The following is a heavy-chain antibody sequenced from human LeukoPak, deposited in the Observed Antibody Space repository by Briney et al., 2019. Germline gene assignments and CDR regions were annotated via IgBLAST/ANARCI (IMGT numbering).Heavy chain of an antibody. CDR1: GFTFSSYW. Sequence: QPGGSLRLSCAASGFTFSSYWMSWVRQAPGKGLEWVANIKPDGSAKYYVDSVKGRFTISRDNAKNSLYLQMDSLRADDTAVYYCARGSGWYSIDDWGQGTLITVSS. V-gene: IGHV3-7*04. D-gene: IGHD6-19*01. CDR3: ARGSGWYSIDD. CDR2: IKPDGSAK. J-gene: IGHJ4*02.